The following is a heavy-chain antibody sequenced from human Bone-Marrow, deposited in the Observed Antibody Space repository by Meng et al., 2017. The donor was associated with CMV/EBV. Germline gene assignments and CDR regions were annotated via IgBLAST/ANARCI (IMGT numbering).Heavy chain of an antibody. CDR1: GFTFGDYA. J-gene: IGHJ1*01. CDR3: TRAGNWNYFQH. V-gene: IGHV3-49*04. D-gene: IGHD1-20*01. Sequence: GESLKISCTASGFTFGDYAMSWVRQAPGKGLEWVGFIRSKAYGGTTEYAASVKGRFTISRDDSKSIAYLQMNSLKTEDTAVYYCTRAGNWNYFQHWVQGTLVTVSS. CDR2: IRSKAYGGTT.